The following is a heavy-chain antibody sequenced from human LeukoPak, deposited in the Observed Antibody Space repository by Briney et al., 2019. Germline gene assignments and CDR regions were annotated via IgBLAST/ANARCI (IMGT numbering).Heavy chain of an antibody. D-gene: IGHD7-27*01. J-gene: IGHJ4*02. CDR3: ARGQLGIREMPDY. V-gene: IGHV3-21*01. Sequence: KPGGSLRLSCAASGFTFSSYSMNWVRQAPGKGLEWVSSISSSSSYIYYADSVKGRFTISRDNAKNSLYLQMNSLRAEDTAVYYCARGQLGIREMPDYWGQGTLVTVSS. CDR1: GFTFSSYS. CDR2: ISSSSSYI.